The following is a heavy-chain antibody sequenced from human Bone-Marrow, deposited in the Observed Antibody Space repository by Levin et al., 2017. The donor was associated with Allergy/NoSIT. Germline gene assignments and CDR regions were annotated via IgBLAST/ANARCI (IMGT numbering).Heavy chain of an antibody. Sequence: GGSLRLSCAASGFTFSSYAMSWVRQAPGKGLEWVSAISGSGGSTYYADSVKGRFTISRDNSKNTLYLQMNSLRAEDTAVYYCAKFGDWYYYGSGSYLGLGDYGMDVWGQGTTVTVSS. CDR2: ISGSGGST. CDR1: GFTFSSYA. D-gene: IGHD3-10*01. CDR3: AKFGDWYYYGSGSYLGLGDYGMDV. V-gene: IGHV3-23*01. J-gene: IGHJ6*02.